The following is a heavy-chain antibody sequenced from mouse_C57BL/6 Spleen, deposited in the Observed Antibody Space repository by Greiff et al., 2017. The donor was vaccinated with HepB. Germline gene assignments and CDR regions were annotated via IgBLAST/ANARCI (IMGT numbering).Heavy chain of an antibody. CDR1: GYTFTSYW. CDR2: IYPGNSDT. CDR3: LWDERYYFDY. V-gene: IGHV1-5*01. Sequence: EVQLQQSGPVLARPGASVKMSCKTSGYTFTSYWMHWVKQRPGQGLEWIGAIYPGNSDTSYNQKLKGKAKLTAVTSASTAYMELSSLTNEDSAVYYCLWDERYYFDYWGQGTTLTVAS. J-gene: IGHJ2*01. D-gene: IGHD4-1*01.